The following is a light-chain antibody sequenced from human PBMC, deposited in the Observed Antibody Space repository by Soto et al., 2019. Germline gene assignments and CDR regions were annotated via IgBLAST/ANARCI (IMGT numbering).Light chain of an antibody. CDR1: SSNIGAGYD. CDR3: QSYDNSLSVYV. Sequence: QSVLTQPPSVSGAPGQRVTISCTGSSSNIGAGYDVHWYQQLPGTAPKLLIHGNNNRPSGVPDRFSGSKSGTSASLAITGLQAEDEADSFCQSYDNSLSVYVFGTGTKVTVL. CDR2: GNN. V-gene: IGLV1-40*01. J-gene: IGLJ1*01.